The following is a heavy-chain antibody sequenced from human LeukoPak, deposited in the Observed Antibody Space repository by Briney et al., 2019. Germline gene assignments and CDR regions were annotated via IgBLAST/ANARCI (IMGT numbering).Heavy chain of an antibody. CDR1: DGSISSSSYY. J-gene: IGHJ4*02. CDR2: IYYSGST. CDR3: ARHSGVAPYYFDY. D-gene: IGHD3-3*01. Sequence: SETLSLTCTVSDGSISSSSYYWGWIRQPPGKGLEWIGSIYYSGSTYYNPSLKSRVTISVDTSKNQFSLKLSSVTAADTAVYYCARHSGVAPYYFDYWGQGTLVTVSS. V-gene: IGHV4-39*01.